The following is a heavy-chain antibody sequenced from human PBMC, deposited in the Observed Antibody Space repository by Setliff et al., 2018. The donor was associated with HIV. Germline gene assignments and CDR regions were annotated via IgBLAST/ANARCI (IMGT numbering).Heavy chain of an antibody. J-gene: IGHJ4*02. CDR1: GGSINTYS. V-gene: IGHV4-34*01. D-gene: IGHD4-4*01. CDR2: ITHSGTT. CDR3: TRGGSMTTLTT. Sequence: SETLSLTCTVSGGSINTYSWTWIRQPPGKGLEWIGEITHSGTTNYNPSLKSRVIISIDTSKNQFSLRLSSVTAADTAVYYCTRGGSMTTLTTWGQGTLVTVSS.